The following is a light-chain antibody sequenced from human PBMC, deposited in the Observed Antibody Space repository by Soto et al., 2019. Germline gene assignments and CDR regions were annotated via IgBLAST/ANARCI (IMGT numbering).Light chain of an antibody. CDR2: AAS. J-gene: IGKJ5*01. CDR1: QSISSY. CDR3: QQSYSNTYT. V-gene: IGKV1-39*01. Sequence: DIQMTQSPSSLSASVGDRVTITCGASQSISSYLNWYQQKPGKAPKLLIYAASSLQSGVPSRFSGSGSGTDFTLTISSLKPEDFATYYCQQSYSNTYTFGQGTRLEIK.